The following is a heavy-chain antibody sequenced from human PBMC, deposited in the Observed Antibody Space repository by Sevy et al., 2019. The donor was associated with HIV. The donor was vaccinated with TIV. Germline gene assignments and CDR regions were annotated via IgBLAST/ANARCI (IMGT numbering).Heavy chain of an antibody. CDR1: GGTFSSYA. J-gene: IGHJ5*02. CDR2: IIPIFGTA. CDR3: AREAMATSTYNWFDP. V-gene: IGHV1-69*13. D-gene: IGHD5-18*01. Sequence: ASVKVSCKASGGTFSSYAISWVRQAPGQGLEWMGGIIPIFGTANYAQKFQGRVTITADESTSTAYMELSSLRSEDTAVYYCAREAMATSTYNWFDPWGQGTLVTVSS.